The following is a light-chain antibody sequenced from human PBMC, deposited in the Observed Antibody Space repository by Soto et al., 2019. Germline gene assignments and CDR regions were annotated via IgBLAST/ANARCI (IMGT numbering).Light chain of an antibody. CDR1: QSVSSX. J-gene: IGKJ2*01. Sequence: EIVLTQXPATLSLSPGERATLSCRASQSVSSXXAWYQQQPGQAPRLLIYDASNRATGIPARFSGSGSGTDFTLTISSLEPEDFAVYYCQQRSNWPPYTFGQGTKLEIK. V-gene: IGKV3-11*01. CDR2: DAS. CDR3: QQRSNWPPYT.